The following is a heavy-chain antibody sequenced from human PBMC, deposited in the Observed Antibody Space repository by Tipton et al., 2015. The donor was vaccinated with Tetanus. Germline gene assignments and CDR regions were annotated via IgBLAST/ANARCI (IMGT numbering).Heavy chain of an antibody. V-gene: IGHV4-31*03. D-gene: IGHD5-12*01. Sequence: TLSLTCTVSDGPVSSGGHYWGWVRQLPGKGLEWIGCIYYSGTPYYNPSLRSRLSISVDTSKNQFSLSLASVTAADTAIYYCARAELRRGFSGYLYYDLWGRGILVTVSS. CDR2: IYYSGTP. J-gene: IGHJ2*01. CDR1: DGPVSSGGHY. CDR3: ARAELRRGFSGYLYYDL.